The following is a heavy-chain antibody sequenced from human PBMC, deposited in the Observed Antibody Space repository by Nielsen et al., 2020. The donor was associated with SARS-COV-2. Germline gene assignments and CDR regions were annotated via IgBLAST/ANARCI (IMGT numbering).Heavy chain of an antibody. CDR1: GYTFTSYG. D-gene: IGHD3-22*01. J-gene: IGHJ5*02. V-gene: IGHV1-18*01. Sequence: ASVKVSCKASGYTFTSYGISWVRQAPGQGLEWMGWISAYNGNTNYAQKLQGRVTMTTDTSTSTAYMELRSLRSEDTAVYYCATSSPMNSSPRFDPWGQGTLVTVSS. CDR2: ISAYNGNT. CDR3: ATSSPMNSSPRFDP.